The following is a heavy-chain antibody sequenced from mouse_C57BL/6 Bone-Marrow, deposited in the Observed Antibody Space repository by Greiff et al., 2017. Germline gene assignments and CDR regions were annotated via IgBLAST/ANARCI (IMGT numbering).Heavy chain of an antibody. Sequence: EVQVVESGGGLVKPGGSLKLSCAASGFTFSSYAMSWVRQTPEKRLEWVATISDGGSYTYYPDNVKGRFTISRDNAKNNLYLQMSHLKSEDTAMYYCARVSIYFDYWGQGTTLTVSS. CDR1: GFTFSSYA. J-gene: IGHJ2*01. CDR2: ISDGGSYT. CDR3: ARVSIYFDY. D-gene: IGHD2-3*01. V-gene: IGHV5-4*01.